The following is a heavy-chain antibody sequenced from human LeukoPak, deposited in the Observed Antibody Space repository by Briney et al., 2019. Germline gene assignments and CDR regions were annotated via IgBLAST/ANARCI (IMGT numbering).Heavy chain of an antibody. CDR1: GFIFSNSA. CDR3: VKGSTDVRPYYFDY. D-gene: IGHD5/OR15-5a*01. V-gene: IGHV3-23*01. J-gene: IGHJ4*02. CDR2: ISGSGGST. Sequence: GGSLRLSCAASGFIFSNSAMSWVRQAPGRGLEWVSAISGSGGSTYYADSVKGRFTISRDNSKNTLYVQINTLRAEDTAVYYCVKGSTDVRPYYFDYWGQGTLVTVSS.